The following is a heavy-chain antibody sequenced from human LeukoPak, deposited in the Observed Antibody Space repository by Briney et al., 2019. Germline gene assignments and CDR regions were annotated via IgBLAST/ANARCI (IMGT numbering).Heavy chain of an antibody. V-gene: IGHV1-46*01. D-gene: IGHD3-10*01. Sequence: GASVKVSCKASGYTFTSYYMHWVRQAPGQGLEWMGIINPSGGSTSYAQKFQGRVTMTRDTSTSTVYMELSSLRSEDTAVYYCARGRYGYGPGAPWPDYWGQGTLVTVSS. CDR1: GYTFTSYY. J-gene: IGHJ4*02. CDR3: ARGRYGYGPGAPWPDY. CDR2: INPSGGST.